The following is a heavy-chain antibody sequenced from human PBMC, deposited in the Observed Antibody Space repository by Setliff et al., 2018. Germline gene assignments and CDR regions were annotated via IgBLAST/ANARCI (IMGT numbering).Heavy chain of an antibody. Sequence: GGSLRLSCAASGFSLSTYAMHWVRQAPGKGLEWVANIKQDGSEKYYVDSVKGRFTISRDNAKNSLYLQMNSLRAADTAVYYCARDGGEYWGQGTLVTVSS. D-gene: IGHD3-16*01. CDR1: GFSLSTYA. CDR3: ARDGGEY. J-gene: IGHJ4*02. V-gene: IGHV3-7*01. CDR2: IKQDGSEK.